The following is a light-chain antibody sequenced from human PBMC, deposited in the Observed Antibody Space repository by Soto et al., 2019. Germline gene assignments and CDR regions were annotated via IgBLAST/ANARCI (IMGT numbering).Light chain of an antibody. CDR2: GAS. J-gene: IGKJ3*01. V-gene: IGKV3-20*01. Sequence: EIVLTQSPGTLSLTTGERATLSCRASQSVSSSYLAWYQQKPGQAPRLLIYGASSRATGIPDRFSGSGSGTDFTLTISRLEPEDFAVYYCQQYGSSLFTFGLGPKWISN. CDR1: QSVSSSY. CDR3: QQYGSSLFT.